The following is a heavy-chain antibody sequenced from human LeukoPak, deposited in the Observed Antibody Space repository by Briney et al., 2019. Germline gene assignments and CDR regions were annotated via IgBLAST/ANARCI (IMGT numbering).Heavy chain of an antibody. CDR2: ISSSSSYI. J-gene: IGHJ1*01. D-gene: IGHD6-13*01. Sequence: PGGSLRLSCAASGFTFSSYSMNWVRQAPGKGLEWVSYISSSSSYIYYADSVKGRFTISRDNARNSLCLQMNSLRAEDTAVYYCARDWPTIAAAGTIPEYFQHWGQGTLVTVSS. V-gene: IGHV3-21*05. CDR1: GFTFSSYS. CDR3: ARDWPTIAAAGTIPEYFQH.